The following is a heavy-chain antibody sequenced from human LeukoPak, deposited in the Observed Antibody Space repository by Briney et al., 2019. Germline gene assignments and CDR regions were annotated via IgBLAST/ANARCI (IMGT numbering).Heavy chain of an antibody. CDR2: ISWNGGST. V-gene: IGHV3-20*04. CDR1: GFTFDDYG. Sequence: GSLRLSCAASGFTFDDYGMSWVRQAPGKGLEWVSGISWNGGSTGYGDSVKGRFIISRDNAKKSLYLQMNSLRAEDTALYYCASAGPVVVGATAGVFDIWGQGTMVTVSS. CDR3: ASAGPVVVGATAGVFDI. D-gene: IGHD2-15*01. J-gene: IGHJ3*02.